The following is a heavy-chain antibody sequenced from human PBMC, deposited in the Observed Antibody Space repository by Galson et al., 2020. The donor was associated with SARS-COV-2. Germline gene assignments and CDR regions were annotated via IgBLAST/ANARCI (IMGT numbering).Heavy chain of an antibody. CDR3: ARDIGGYFDY. CDR2: ISYDGSNK. D-gene: IGHD3-10*01. J-gene: IGHJ4*02. V-gene: IGHV3-30*04. Sequence: QLGESLKISCAASGFTFSSYAMHWVRQAPGKGLEWVAVISYDGSNKYYADSVKGRFTISRDNSKNTLYLQMNSLRAEDTAVYYCARDIGGYFDYWGQGTLVTVSS. CDR1: GFTFSSYA.